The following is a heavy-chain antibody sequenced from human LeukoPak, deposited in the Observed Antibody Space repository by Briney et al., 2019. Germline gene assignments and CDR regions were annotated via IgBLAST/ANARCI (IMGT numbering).Heavy chain of an antibody. CDR3: AKDLSVVGAHDSFDV. Sequence: HPGGSLRLSCAASGFSFSSYGMHWVRQAPGKGLEWLTVISYDGSTIYYADSVKGRFTISRDNSKNTLYLQMNSLRIEDTAVYYCAKDLSVVGAHDSFDVWGQGTMVTVSS. CDR1: GFSFSSYG. D-gene: IGHD1-26*01. V-gene: IGHV3-30*18. CDR2: ISYDGSTI. J-gene: IGHJ3*01.